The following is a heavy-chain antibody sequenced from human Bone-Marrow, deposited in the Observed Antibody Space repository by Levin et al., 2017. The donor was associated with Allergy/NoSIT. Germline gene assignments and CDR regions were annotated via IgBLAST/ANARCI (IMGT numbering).Heavy chain of an antibody. CDR1: GFSFSTSW. CDR2: IKEDGSAK. Sequence: GESLRLSCAVSGFSFSTSWMSWVRQAPGKGLEWVANIKEDGSAKYYVDSVKGRFTVSRDNAKNSLYLQMDDLRGEDTALYYCARDVTMGGEAWGQGTLVTVSS. J-gene: IGHJ5*02. D-gene: IGHD3-10*01. CDR3: ARDVTMGGEA. V-gene: IGHV3-7*03.